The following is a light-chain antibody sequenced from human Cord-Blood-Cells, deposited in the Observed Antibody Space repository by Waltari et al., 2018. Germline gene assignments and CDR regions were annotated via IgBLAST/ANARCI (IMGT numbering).Light chain of an antibody. V-gene: IGLV3-1*01. CDR1: KSGATY. J-gene: IGLJ2*01. CDR2: QDS. CDR3: QAWDSSTVV. Sequence: SYELTQPPSVSVSPGQTASITCSGAKSGATYACWYQQKPGQSPVLVIYQDSKRPSGIPERFSCSNSGNTATLTISGTQAMDEADYYCQAWDSSTVVFGGGTKLTVL.